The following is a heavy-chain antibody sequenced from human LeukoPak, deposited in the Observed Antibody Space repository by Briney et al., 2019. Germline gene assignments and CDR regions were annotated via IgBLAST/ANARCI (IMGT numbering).Heavy chain of an antibody. D-gene: IGHD1-14*01. V-gene: IGHV3-15*07. CDR3: TTARYSPEYFQH. CDR1: VHPFSNVR. J-gene: IGHJ1*01. Sequence: PGGSPLLCCSAPVHPFSNVRMKSGRQAPGKGLEWVGRSKSKTDGGTTHYAAHVKGRFTISRDDSKNTLYLQMNSLKTEDTAVYYCTTARYSPEYFQHWGQGTLVTVSS. CDR2: SKSKTDGGTT.